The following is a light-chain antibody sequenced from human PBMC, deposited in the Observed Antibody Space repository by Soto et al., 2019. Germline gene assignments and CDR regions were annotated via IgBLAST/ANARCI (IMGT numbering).Light chain of an antibody. CDR1: TGSVTSSHF. J-gene: IGLJ2*01. CDR2: KTS. Sequence: QAVVTQEPSLTVSPGGTVTLTCGSSTGSVTSSHFPYWIQPKPGQAPRTMICKTSNKHSWTPARFSGSLLGGKAALTLSGAQPEDEAEYYCLLSYSCARIFGGGTKRTVL. V-gene: IGLV7-46*01. CDR3: LLSYSCARI.